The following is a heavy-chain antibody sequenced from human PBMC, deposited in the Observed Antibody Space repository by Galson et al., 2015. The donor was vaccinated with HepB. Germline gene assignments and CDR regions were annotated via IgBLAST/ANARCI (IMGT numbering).Heavy chain of an antibody. CDR2: IIPIFGTA. CDR3: ATDSDFWSGPYRSWFDP. J-gene: IGHJ5*02. D-gene: IGHD3-3*01. V-gene: IGHV1-69*13. CDR1: GGTFSSYA. Sequence: SVKVSCKASGGTFSSYAISWVRQAPGQGLEWMGGIIPIFGTANCAQKFQGRVTITADESTSTAYMELSSLRSEDTAVYYCATDSDFWSGPYRSWFDPWGQGTLVTVSS.